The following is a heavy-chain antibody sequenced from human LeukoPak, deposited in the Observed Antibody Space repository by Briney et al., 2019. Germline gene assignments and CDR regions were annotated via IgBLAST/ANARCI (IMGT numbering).Heavy chain of an antibody. D-gene: IGHD6-19*01. CDR3: ARDPPGLAVGPPTSY. V-gene: IGHV1-18*01. CDR1: GYTFTSYG. CDR2: ISAYNGNT. J-gene: IGHJ4*02. Sequence: ASVKVSCKASGYTFTSYGISWVRQAPGQGLEWMGWISAYNGNTNYAQKLQGRVTMTTDTSTSTAYMELRSLRSDDTAVYYCARDPPGLAVGPPTSYWGQGTLVTVSS.